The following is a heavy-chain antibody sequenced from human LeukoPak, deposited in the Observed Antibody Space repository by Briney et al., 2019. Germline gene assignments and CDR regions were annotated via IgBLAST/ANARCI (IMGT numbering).Heavy chain of an antibody. Sequence: PSETLSLTCTVSGGSVSSGSCYWSWIRQPPGKGLEWIGYIYYSGSTNYNPSLKSRVTISVDTSKNQFSLELSSVTAADTAVYYCARGKPLEGHGQSFDYWGQGTLVTVSS. D-gene: IGHD1-1*01. CDR1: GGSVSSGSCY. CDR3: ARGKPLEGHGQSFDY. J-gene: IGHJ4*02. V-gene: IGHV4-61*01. CDR2: IYYSGST.